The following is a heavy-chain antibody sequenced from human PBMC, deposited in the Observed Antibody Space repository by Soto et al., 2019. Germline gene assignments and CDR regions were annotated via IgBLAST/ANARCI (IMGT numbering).Heavy chain of an antibody. D-gene: IGHD1-26*01. J-gene: IGHJ5*02. CDR1: GFTFSSYW. V-gene: IGHV3-7*05. Sequence: EVQLVESGGGLVQPGGSLRLSCTASGFTFSSYWMNWVRQAPGKGLEWVGNIKEDGSEKFYVDSVKGRFTISRDNAKNSPYLDMNSLRVEDTAIYFCARDFGGPWGQGTLVTVSS. CDR2: IKEDGSEK. CDR3: ARDFGGP.